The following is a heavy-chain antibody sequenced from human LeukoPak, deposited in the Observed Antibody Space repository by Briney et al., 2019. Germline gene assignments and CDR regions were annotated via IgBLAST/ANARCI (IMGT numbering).Heavy chain of an antibody. CDR1: GDSISSGGYY. D-gene: IGHD2-21*01. Sequence: SQTLSLTCTVSGDSISSGGYYWSWLRPHPGKGLEWIVNIYYSGSTYYNPSLKSRVTVSVDTSNNAFSLKLSSVTAAATGEYYCARGGCGPIWGQGTMVTVSS. CDR3: ARGGCGPI. V-gene: IGHV4-31*03. CDR2: IYYSGST. J-gene: IGHJ3*02.